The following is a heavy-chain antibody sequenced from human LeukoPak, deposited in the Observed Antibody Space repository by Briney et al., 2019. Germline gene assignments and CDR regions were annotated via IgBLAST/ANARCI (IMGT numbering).Heavy chain of an antibody. J-gene: IGHJ3*02. Sequence: GGSLRLSCAASGFTFSSYSMNWVRQAPGKGLEWVSSISSSSSYIYYADSVKGRFTISRDNAKNSLYLQMNSLRAEDTAVYYCAKGKINHDGAFDIWGQGTMVTVSS. CDR3: AKGKINHDGAFDI. CDR2: ISSSSSYI. V-gene: IGHV3-21*04. CDR1: GFTFSSYS. D-gene: IGHD3-16*01.